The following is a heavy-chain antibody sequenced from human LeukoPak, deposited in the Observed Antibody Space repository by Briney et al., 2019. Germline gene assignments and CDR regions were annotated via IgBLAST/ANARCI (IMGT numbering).Heavy chain of an antibody. D-gene: IGHD2-2*02. J-gene: IGHJ4*02. CDR3: ARGKRYCSSTSCYTRGEYFDY. CDR2: IWYDGSNK. CDR1: GFTFSSYG. Sequence: GGSLTLSCAASGFTFSSYGMHWVRRAPGKGLEWLAVIWYDGSNKYYADSVKGRFTISRDNSKNTLYLQMNSLSAEDTAVYYCARGKRYCSSTSCYTRGEYFDYWGQGTLVTVSS. V-gene: IGHV3-33*01.